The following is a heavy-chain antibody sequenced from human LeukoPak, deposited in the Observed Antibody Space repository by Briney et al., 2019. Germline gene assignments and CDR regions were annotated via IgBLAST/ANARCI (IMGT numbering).Heavy chain of an antibody. CDR1: GFTFSDYW. CDR2: INNDGTNT. CDR3: ARGGFLHSFDI. J-gene: IGHJ3*02. D-gene: IGHD3-22*01. Sequence: GGSLRLSCAASGFTFSDYWIHWVRQAPGEGLVWVSRINNDGTNTIYADSVKGRFSISRDNAKNTLSLQMSSVRAEDTAVYYCARGGFLHSFDIWGQGTMVTVSS. V-gene: IGHV3-74*01.